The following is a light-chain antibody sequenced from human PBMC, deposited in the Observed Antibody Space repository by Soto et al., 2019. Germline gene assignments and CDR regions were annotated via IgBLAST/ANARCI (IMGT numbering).Light chain of an antibody. V-gene: IGKV3D-15*01. CDR2: DIF. J-gene: IGKJ4*01. CDR1: QSVGSD. Sequence: EIVMTQSPATLSVSPGERATLSCRASQSVGSDLAWYQQKPGQAPRLVIYDIFTRATGFPTRNSGSGSGTEFTLTISSLQSEDFAVYYCPQYNSWPLTFGGGTQVEIK. CDR3: PQYNSWPLT.